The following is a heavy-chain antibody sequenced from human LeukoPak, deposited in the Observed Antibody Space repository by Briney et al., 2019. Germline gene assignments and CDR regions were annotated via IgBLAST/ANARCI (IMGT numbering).Heavy chain of an antibody. CDR3: ARDCSGGSCYSIGNWFDP. CDR1: GGSISTYY. V-gene: IGHV4-4*07. Sequence: PSETLSLTCTVSGGSISTYYRSWIRQPAGKGLEWIGRIHTSGNSDYNPSLKSRVTMSVDTSKNQFSLKLSSVTAADTAVYYCARDCSGGSCYSIGNWFDPWGQGTLVTVSS. J-gene: IGHJ5*02. D-gene: IGHD2-15*01. CDR2: IHTSGNS.